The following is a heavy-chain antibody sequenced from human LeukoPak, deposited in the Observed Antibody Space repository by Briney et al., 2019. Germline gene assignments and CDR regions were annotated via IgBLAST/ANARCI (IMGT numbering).Heavy chain of an antibody. CDR1: GGSISSYY. CDR2: IYYSGST. CDR3: AREITMVRGGRHWFDP. V-gene: IGHV4-59*01. D-gene: IGHD3-10*01. J-gene: IGHJ5*02. Sequence: SETLSLTCTVSGGSISSYYWSWIRQPPGRGLEWIGYIYYSGSTNYNPSLKSRVTISVDTSKSQFSLKLSSVTAADTAVYYCAREITMVRGGRHWFDPWGQGTLVTVSS.